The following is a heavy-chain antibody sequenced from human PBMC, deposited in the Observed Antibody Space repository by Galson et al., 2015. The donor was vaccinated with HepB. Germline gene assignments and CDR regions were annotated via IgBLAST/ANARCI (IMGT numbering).Heavy chain of an antibody. V-gene: IGHV4-39*01. D-gene: IGHD3-3*01. CDR1: GGSISSSTYY. CDR2: MYYSGST. J-gene: IGHJ5*02. Sequence: LSLTCTVSGGSISSSTYYWGWIRQPPGKGLEWIGSMYYSGSTYYNPSLKSRVTISVDTSKNQFSLRLSSLTAADTAVYFCARHRGTIFGVVKGENWFDPWGQGTLVTVSS. CDR3: ARHRGTIFGVVKGENWFDP.